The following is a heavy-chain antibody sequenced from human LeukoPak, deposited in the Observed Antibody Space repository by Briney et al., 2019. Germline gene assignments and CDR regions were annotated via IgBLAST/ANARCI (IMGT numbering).Heavy chain of an antibody. CDR2: INPNSGGT. CDR3: ATHYYGSGSYPYYYYYYGMDV. CDR1: GYTFTGYY. Sequence: ASVKVSCKASGYTFTGYYMHWVRQAPGQGLEWMGWINPNSGGTNYAQKFRGRVTMTRDTSISTAYMELSRLRSDDTAVYYCATHYYGSGSYPYYYYYYGMDVWGQGTTVTVSS. V-gene: IGHV1-2*02. D-gene: IGHD3-10*01. J-gene: IGHJ6*02.